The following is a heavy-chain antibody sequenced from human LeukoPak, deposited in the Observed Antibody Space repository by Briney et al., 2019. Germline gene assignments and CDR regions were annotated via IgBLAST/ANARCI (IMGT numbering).Heavy chain of an antibody. D-gene: IGHD3-16*02. CDR3: ARGTLRLGDLSLSNYFDP. CDR1: GGSISSYY. Sequence: SETLSLTCTVSGGSISSYYWSWIRQPPGKGLECVGRIHSSGSTNYNPPLKSRVTMSVDTSKNQFSLKLSSVTAADTALYYCARGTLRLGDLSLSNYFDPWGQGTLVTVSS. J-gene: IGHJ5*02. CDR2: IHSSGST. V-gene: IGHV4-4*07.